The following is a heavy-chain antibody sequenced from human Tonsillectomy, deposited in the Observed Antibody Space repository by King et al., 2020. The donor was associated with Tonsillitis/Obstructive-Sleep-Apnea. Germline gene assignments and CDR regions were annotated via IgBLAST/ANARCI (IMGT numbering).Heavy chain of an antibody. V-gene: IGHV4-59*01. J-gene: IGHJ4*02. CDR2: IYYSGST. CDR1: GGSISSFY. Sequence: QLQESGPGLVKPSETLSLTCTVSGGSISSFYWSWIRQPPGRGLQWIGYIYYSGSTNYNPSLKSRVAMSADTSKNQISLDLSSVTAADTAVYFCAGLGFCNSNWCLPDFWGQGTLVTVSS. D-gene: IGHD2-2*01. CDR3: AGLGFCNSNWCLPDF.